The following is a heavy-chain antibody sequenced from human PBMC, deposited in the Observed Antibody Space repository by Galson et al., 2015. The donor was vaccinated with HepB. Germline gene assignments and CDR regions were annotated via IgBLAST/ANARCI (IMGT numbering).Heavy chain of an antibody. J-gene: IGHJ2*01. D-gene: IGHD6-19*01. CDR3: ARQPYTSGWLYWYFDL. CDR2: IYYSGRL. Sequence: LSLTCTVSGDSISRSNYYWGWIRQPPGKGLEWIGSIYYSGRLFYNPSLKSRVTISVDTSKNQFSLKLSSVTAADTAVYYCARQPYTSGWLYWYFDLWGRGTLVTVSS. CDR1: GDSISRSNYY. V-gene: IGHV4-39*01.